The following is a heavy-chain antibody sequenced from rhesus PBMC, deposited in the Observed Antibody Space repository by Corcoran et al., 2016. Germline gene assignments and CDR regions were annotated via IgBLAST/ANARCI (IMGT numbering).Heavy chain of an antibody. CDR2: IYSNSEST. CDR3: ARTTIFGVPAPDY. CDR1: GGSISSGYYY. Sequence: QVQLQESGPGVVKPSETLSLTCSVSGGSISSGYYYWSWTRPPPGKGLEWIGGIYSNSESTNYNPSLKSRVTISKDTSKNQFSLKLSSVTAADTAVYYCARTTIFGVPAPDYWGQGVLVTVSS. J-gene: IGHJ4*01. D-gene: IGHD3-3*01. V-gene: IGHV4S12*01.